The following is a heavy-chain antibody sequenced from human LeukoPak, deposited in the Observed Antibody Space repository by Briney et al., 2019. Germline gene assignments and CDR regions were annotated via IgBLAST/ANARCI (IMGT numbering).Heavy chain of an antibody. Sequence: PGGSLRLSCAASGFTFSNAWMSWVRQAPGKGLEWVGRIKSKTDGGTTDYAAPVKGRFTISRDDSKNTLYLQMNSLKTEDTAVYYCTTGVLGWCYGAFDIWGQGTMVTVSS. CDR1: GFTFSNAW. V-gene: IGHV3-15*01. CDR2: IKSKTDGGTT. J-gene: IGHJ3*02. CDR3: TTGVLGWCYGAFDI. D-gene: IGHD4/OR15-4a*01.